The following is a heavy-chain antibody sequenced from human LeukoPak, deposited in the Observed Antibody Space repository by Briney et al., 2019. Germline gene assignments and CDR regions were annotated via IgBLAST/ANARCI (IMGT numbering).Heavy chain of an antibody. Sequence: GGSLRLSCAASGFTFSSYSMNWVRQAPGKGLEWVSSISSSSSYIYYADSVKGRSTISRDNAKNSLYLQMNSLRAEDTAVYYCARDDAGSRDGYNAPNDYWGQGTLVTVSP. CDR2: ISSSSSYI. J-gene: IGHJ4*02. V-gene: IGHV3-21*01. CDR1: GFTFSSYS. D-gene: IGHD5-24*01. CDR3: ARDDAGSRDGYNAPNDY.